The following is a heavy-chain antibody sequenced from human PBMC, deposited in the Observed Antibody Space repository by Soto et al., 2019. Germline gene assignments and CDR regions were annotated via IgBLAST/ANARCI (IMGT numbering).Heavy chain of an antibody. CDR1: GFTFRSYW. CDR2: IKQDGSET. CDR3: ARGWGSQWEPSGY. D-gene: IGHD1-26*01. J-gene: IGHJ4*02. V-gene: IGHV3-7*04. Sequence: EVQLVESGGGSVQPGGSLGLSCVASGFTFRSYWMTWVRQAPGKGLEWVANIKQDGSETYYVGSVKGRFTISRDNDRDSLYLQMSSLRDEDTAMYYCARGWGSQWEPSGYWGQGTLVTVSS.